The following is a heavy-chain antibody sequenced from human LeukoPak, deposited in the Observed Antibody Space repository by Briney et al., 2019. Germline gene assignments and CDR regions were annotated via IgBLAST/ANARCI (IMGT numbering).Heavy chain of an antibody. D-gene: IGHD3-22*01. V-gene: IGHV3-21*01. CDR2: ISSGSNYI. CDR3: ARSNYYDSSGYRGH. J-gene: IGHJ4*02. CDR1: GFTFSSYT. Sequence: PGGSLRLSCAASGFTFSSYTMNWVRQAPGKGLEWVSSISSGSNYIYYADSVKGRFTISRDNAKNSLYLQMSSLRAEDTAVYYCARSNYYDSSGYRGHWGQGTLVTVSS.